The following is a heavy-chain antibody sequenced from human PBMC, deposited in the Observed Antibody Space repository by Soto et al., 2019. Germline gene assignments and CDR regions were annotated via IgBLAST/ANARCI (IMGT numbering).Heavy chain of an antibody. Sequence: GGSLILSCAASGLTLSSNYMSWVRQAPGKGLEWVSVIYSGGSTYYADSVKGRFTISRDNSKNTLYLQMNSLRAEDTAVYYCARDLTLGGSYYYYGMDVWGQGTTVTVSS. D-gene: IGHD2-15*01. CDR3: ARDLTLGGSYYYYGMDV. CDR2: IYSGGST. CDR1: GLTLSSNY. V-gene: IGHV3-53*01. J-gene: IGHJ6*02.